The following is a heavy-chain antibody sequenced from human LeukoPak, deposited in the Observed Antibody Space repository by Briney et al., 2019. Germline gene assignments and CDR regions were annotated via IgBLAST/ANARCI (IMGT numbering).Heavy chain of an antibody. D-gene: IGHD2-2*01. CDR2: ISTRGSTI. V-gene: IGHV3-48*03. J-gene: IGHJ6*02. CDR1: GFTFSSYE. Sequence: PGGSLRLPCAASGFTFSSYEMNWVRQAPGKELEWVSYISTRGSTIYYADSVKGRFTISRDNAKKSLYLQMNSLRAEDTAVYYCATSLYCSSTSCQYGMGVWGQGTTVTVSS. CDR3: ATSLYCSSTSCQYGMGV.